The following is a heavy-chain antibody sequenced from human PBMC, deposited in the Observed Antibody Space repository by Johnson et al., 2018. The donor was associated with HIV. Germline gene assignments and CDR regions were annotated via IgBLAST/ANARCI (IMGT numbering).Heavy chain of an antibody. CDR2: ISSSGSTI. J-gene: IGHJ3*02. D-gene: IGHD3-22*01. V-gene: IGHV3-11*04. Sequence: QVQLVESGGGLVQPGGSLRLSCAASGFTFSDYYMSWIRQAPGKGLEWVSYISSSGSTIYYADSVKGRFTISRDNAKNSLYLQMNSLRAEETAVYYCASGADYYDSSGYYPLDAFDIWGQGTMVTVSS. CDR1: GFTFSDYY. CDR3: ASGADYYDSSGYYPLDAFDI.